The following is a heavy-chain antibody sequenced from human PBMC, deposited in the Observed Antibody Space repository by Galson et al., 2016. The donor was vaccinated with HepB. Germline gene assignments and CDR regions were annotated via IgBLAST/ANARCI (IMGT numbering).Heavy chain of an antibody. CDR2: TSGSGGST. V-gene: IGHV3-23*01. CDR1: GFTFNKYA. CDR3: TLNHAFDI. J-gene: IGHJ3*02. Sequence: SLRLSCASSGFTFNKYAMNWVRQAPGKGLEWVSGTSGSGGSTYYADSVKGRLTISRDNSKNTLYLQMNSLRAEDTAVYYCTLNHAFDIWGQGTMVTVSS.